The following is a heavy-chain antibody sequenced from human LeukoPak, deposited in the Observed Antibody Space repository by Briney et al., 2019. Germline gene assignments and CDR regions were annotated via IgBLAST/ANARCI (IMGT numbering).Heavy chain of an antibody. CDR2: ISDSGGST. V-gene: IGHV3-23*01. D-gene: IGHD3-22*01. CDR1: GFTFSYYA. CDR3: AKDQHYYDSSGTRVYYMDV. Sequence: GGSLRLSCAASGFTFSYYAMSWVRQAPGKGLEWVSDISDSGGSTYYADSVKGQFTLSRDNSKHTLYLQMNSLRAEDTAVYYCAKDQHYYDSSGTRVYYMDVWGKGTTVTVSS. J-gene: IGHJ6*03.